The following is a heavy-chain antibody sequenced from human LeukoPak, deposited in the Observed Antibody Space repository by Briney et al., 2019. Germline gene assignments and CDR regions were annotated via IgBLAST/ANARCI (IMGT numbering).Heavy chain of an antibody. D-gene: IGHD2-15*01. CDR1: GFTFSSYS. CDR2: ISSSSSYI. Sequence: GGSLRLSCAASGFTFSSYSMNWVRQAPGKGLEWVSSISSSSSYIYYADSVKGRFTISRDNAKNSLYLQMNSLRAEDTAVYYCAGDLFLGYCSGGSCSERYFQHWGQGTLVTVSS. V-gene: IGHV3-21*01. J-gene: IGHJ1*01. CDR3: AGDLFLGYCSGGSCSERYFQH.